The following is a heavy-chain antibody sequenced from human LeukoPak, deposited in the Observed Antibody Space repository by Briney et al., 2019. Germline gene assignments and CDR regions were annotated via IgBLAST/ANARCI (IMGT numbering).Heavy chain of an antibody. V-gene: IGHV3-23*01. D-gene: IGHD6-19*01. J-gene: IGHJ4*02. CDR2: ISGSAGST. Sequence: GGSLRLSCGASGFXFSNYAISWVRQSPGKGLEWVSAISGSAGSTYYADSVKGRFTISRDNSQNTLYLQMNSLRAEDTAVYYCAKTKSGWYSFDYWGQGTLVTVSS. CDR3: AKTKSGWYSFDY. CDR1: GFXFSNYA.